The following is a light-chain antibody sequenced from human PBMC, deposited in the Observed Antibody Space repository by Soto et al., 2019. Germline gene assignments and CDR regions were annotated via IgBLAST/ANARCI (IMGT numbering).Light chain of an antibody. CDR1: SSDVGGYNY. V-gene: IGLV2-14*01. Sequence: QSALTQPASVSGSPGQSITISCTGTSSDVGGYNYVSWYQQHPGKAPKLMIYDVGNRPSGVSNRFSGSKSGNTASLTISGLQAEDEADYYCSSYTRSSTLYVVFGGGTKVTVL. CDR2: DVG. J-gene: IGLJ2*01. CDR3: SSYTRSSTLYVV.